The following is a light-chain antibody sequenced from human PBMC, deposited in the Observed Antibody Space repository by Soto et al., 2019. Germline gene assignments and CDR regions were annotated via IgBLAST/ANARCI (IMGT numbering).Light chain of an antibody. Sequence: DIQMTQSPSTLSASAGDRVTITCRASQSVRSWLAWYQQKPGKAPKLLIFEASRLQSGVPSRFSGSGSGTEFTLTISSLQPDDFATYYCQHYNSYSEAFGQGTKVDIK. V-gene: IGKV1-5*03. CDR3: QHYNSYSEA. J-gene: IGKJ1*01. CDR2: EAS. CDR1: QSVRSW.